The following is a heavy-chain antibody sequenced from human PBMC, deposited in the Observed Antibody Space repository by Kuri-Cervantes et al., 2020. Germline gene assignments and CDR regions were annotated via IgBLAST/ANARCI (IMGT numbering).Heavy chain of an antibody. CDR3: ARAEYIAVAALRAFDI. CDR1: GYTFTSYD. J-gene: IGHJ3*02. D-gene: IGHD6-19*01. CDR2: MNPNSGNT. V-gene: IGHV1-8*02. Sequence: ASVKVSCKASGYTFTSYDINWVRQATGQGLEWMGWMNPNSGNTGYAQKFQGRVTMTRNTSISTAYMELSSLRSEDTAVYYCARAEYIAVAALRAFDIWGQGTMVTVSS.